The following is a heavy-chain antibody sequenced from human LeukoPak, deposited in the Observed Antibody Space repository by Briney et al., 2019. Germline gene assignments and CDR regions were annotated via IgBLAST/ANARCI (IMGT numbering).Heavy chain of an antibody. V-gene: IGHV3-21*01. D-gene: IGHD6-19*01. CDR3: ARAASGYSSGWYGYFRH. Sequence: GGSLRLSCAASGFTFSSYSMNWVRQAPGKGLEWVSSISSSSSYIYYADSVKGRFTISRDNAKNSLYLQMNSLRAEDTAVYCCARAASGYSSGWYGYFRHWGQGTLVTVSS. CDR1: GFTFSSYS. J-gene: IGHJ1*01. CDR2: ISSSSSYI.